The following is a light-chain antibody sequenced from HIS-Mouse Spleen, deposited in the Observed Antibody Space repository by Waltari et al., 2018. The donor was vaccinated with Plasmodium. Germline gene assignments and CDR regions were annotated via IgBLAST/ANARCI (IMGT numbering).Light chain of an antibody. V-gene: IGLV4-69*01. J-gene: IGLJ3*02. CDR3: QTWGTGFWV. CDR2: LNSDGSR. Sequence: QLVLTQSPSASASLGASVKLTCTLSSGHSSYAIAWPHQQPEKGPRYLMKLNSDGSRSKGDGIPDRFSGSSSGAERYLTISSLQSEDEADYYCQTWGTGFWVFGGGTKLTVL. CDR1: SGHSSYA.